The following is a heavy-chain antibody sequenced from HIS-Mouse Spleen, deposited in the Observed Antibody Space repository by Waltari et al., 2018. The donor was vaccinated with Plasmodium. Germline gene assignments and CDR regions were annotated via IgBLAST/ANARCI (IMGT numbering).Heavy chain of an antibody. D-gene: IGHD6-19*01. CDR2: INHSGST. J-gene: IGHJ4*02. CDR3: ARGPGYSSGWYYFDY. V-gene: IGHV4-34*01. CDR1: GGPFGADS. Sequence: QVQLQRWGAGRLKPSETLSLPCAVDGGPFGADSWSCLRQPPGKGLEWIGEINHSGSTNYNPSLKSRVTISVDTSKNQFSLKLSSVTAADTAVYYCARGPGYSSGWYYFDYWGQGTLVTVSS.